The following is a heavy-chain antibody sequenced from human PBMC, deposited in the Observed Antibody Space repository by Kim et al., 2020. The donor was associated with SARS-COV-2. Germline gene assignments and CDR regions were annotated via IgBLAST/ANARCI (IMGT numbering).Heavy chain of an antibody. D-gene: IGHD3-22*01. V-gene: IGHV1-18*04. CDR1: GYTFTSYG. J-gene: IGHJ6*02. Sequence: ASVKVSCKASGYTFTSYGISWVRQAPGQGLEWMGWISAYNGNTNYAQKLQGRVTMTTDTSTSTAYMELRSLRSDDTAVYYCARDLAPLEYYYDSSGYYSTRGDYYYYGMDVWGQGTTVTVSS. CDR2: ISAYNGNT. CDR3: ARDLAPLEYYYDSSGYYSTRGDYYYYGMDV.